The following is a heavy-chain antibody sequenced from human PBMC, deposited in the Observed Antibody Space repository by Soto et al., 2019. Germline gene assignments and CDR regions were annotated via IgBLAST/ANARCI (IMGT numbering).Heavy chain of an antibody. CDR3: VKATDRGEGEERTRTRCAAEYFQF. D-gene: IGHD2-2*01. CDR1: GFTFSSYA. CDR2: ISGSGGGT. V-gene: IGHV3-23*01. J-gene: IGHJ1*01. Sequence: EMQLLESGGGLVEPGGSLRLSCAASGFTFSSYAMTWLRQSPGKGLEWVSSISGSGGGTFYADSVKGRFTISRDNSMNTVSLQRSGLRTEDTAVYYCVKATDRGEGEERTRTRCAAEYFQFWGQGTLVSVSS.